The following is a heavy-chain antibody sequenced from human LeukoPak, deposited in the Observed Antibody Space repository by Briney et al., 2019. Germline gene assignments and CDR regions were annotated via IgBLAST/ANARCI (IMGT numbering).Heavy chain of an antibody. CDR2: LFGGGDT. J-gene: IGHJ4*02. V-gene: IGHV3-66*01. Sequence: GGSLRLSCAVSGFSVSDNYMTWVRQAPGKGLEWVSVLFGGGDTYYGDSVKGRFAISRDNSKNTVYLQMKSLRAEDTVVYYCARGQRTSVTLYYFDFWGPGTLVSVSS. CDR3: ARGQRTSVTLYYFDF. D-gene: IGHD4-17*01. CDR1: GFSVSDNY.